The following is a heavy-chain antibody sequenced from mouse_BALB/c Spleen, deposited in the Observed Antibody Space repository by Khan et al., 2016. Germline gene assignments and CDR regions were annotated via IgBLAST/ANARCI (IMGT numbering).Heavy chain of an antibody. D-gene: IGHD1-1*01. Sequence: VQLQQSGAELVKPGASVKLSCTASGFNINDTFMHWVKQRPEQGLEWIGRIDPANGNTRYDPKFQGKATITVDTSSNTAYLQLSSLTSEDTAVXYCARRGPIYYYGSTYGYWGQGTTLTVSS. J-gene: IGHJ2*01. V-gene: IGHV14-3*02. CDR1: GFNINDTF. CDR3: ARRGPIYYYGSTYGY. CDR2: IDPANGNT.